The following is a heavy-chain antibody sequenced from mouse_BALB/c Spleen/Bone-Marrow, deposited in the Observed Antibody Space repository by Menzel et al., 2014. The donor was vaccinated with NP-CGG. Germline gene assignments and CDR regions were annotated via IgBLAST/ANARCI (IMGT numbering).Heavy chain of an antibody. V-gene: IGHV1-18*01. CDR2: INPNNGGT. D-gene: IGHD3-3*01. CDR1: GYTFTEYT. CDR3: ARRAGTLYAMDY. J-gene: IGHJ4*01. Sequence: VQLQQSGPELVKPGASVKISCKTSGYTFTEYTMHWVKQSHGKSLVWIGGINPNNGGTSYNQKFKGKATLTVDKSSSTAYMELRSLTSEDSAVYYCARRAGTLYAMDYWGQGTSVTVPS.